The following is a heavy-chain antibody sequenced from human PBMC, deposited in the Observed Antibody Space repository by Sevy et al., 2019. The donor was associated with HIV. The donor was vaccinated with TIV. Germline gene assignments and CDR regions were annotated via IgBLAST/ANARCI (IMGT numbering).Heavy chain of an antibody. CDR2: MNPNSGNT. CDR3: ARGGYDILTGSPGWFDP. Sequence: ASVKVSCKASGYTFTSYDINWVRQATGQGLEWMGWMNPNSGNTGYARKFQGRVTMTRNTSISTAYMELSSLRSEDTAVYYCARGGYDILTGSPGWFDPWGQGTLVTVSS. CDR1: GYTFTSYD. J-gene: IGHJ5*02. D-gene: IGHD3-9*01. V-gene: IGHV1-8*01.